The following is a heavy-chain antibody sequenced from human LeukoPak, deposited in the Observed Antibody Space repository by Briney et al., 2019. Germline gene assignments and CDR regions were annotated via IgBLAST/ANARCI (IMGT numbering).Heavy chain of an antibody. Sequence: PGGSLRLSCAASGFTVSNNYMSWVRQAPGKGLEWVSVIYSDGGTFYSDSVKGRFTISRDPSKNTLYLQMNSLRADDTAVYYCARGRQNYGDYPYWGQGTLVTVSS. CDR1: GFTVSNNY. V-gene: IGHV3-53*01. CDR3: ARGRQNYGDYPY. CDR2: IYSDGGT. D-gene: IGHD4-17*01. J-gene: IGHJ4*02.